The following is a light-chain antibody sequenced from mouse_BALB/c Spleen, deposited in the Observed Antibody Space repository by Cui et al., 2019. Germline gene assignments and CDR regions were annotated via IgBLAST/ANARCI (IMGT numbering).Light chain of an antibody. J-gene: IGKJ5*01. V-gene: IGKV4-68*01. Sequence: QIVVTQSAALMPAAPGEKDTMTCSASPSVSYMYWYQQKPRSSPKPWIYLTSNLASGVPARFSGSGSGTSYSLTISSMEAEDAATYYCQQWSSNPLTFGAGTKLELK. CDR2: LTS. CDR3: QQWSSNPLT. CDR1: PSVSY.